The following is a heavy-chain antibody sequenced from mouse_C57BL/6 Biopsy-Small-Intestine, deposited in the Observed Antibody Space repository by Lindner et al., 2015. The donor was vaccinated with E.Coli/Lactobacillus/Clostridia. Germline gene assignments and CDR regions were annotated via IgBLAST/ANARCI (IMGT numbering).Heavy chain of an antibody. D-gene: IGHD3-3*01. Sequence: VQLQESGPELVKPGASVKMSCKASGYTFTNYILHWVKQKPGQGLEWIGYITPYNDGSKYNEKFKGKATLTSDKSSSTAYMQLISLTSEDSAVYYCARAGRGFAYWGQGTLVTVSA. CDR1: GYTFTNYI. CDR2: ITPYNDGS. J-gene: IGHJ3*01. CDR3: ARAGRGFAY. V-gene: IGHV1-14*01.